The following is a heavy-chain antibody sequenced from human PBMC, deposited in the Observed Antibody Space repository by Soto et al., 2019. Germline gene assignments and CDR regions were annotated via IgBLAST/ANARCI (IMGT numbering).Heavy chain of an antibody. CDR3: ARLGAEGLYNWFDP. J-gene: IGHJ5*02. CDR2: INAGNGNT. D-gene: IGHD3-16*01. Sequence: GASVKVSCKASGYTFTSYAMHWVRQAPGQRLDWMGWINAGNGNTKYSQKFQGRVTITRDTSASTAYMELSSLRSEDTAVYYCARLGAEGLYNWFDPWGQGTLVTVSS. CDR1: GYTFTSYA. V-gene: IGHV1-3*01.